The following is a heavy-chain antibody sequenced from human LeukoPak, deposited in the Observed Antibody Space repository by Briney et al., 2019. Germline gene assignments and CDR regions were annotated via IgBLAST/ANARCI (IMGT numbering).Heavy chain of an antibody. CDR3: ARDKFFYAYYFDY. D-gene: IGHD2/OR15-2a*01. J-gene: IGHJ4*02. CDR1: GGSINSYY. CDR2: IYSSGNT. V-gene: IGHV4-4*07. Sequence: SETLSLICTVSGGSINSYYWSWIRQPAGKGLEWIGRIYSSGNTNYNPSLKSRVTMSVDTSRNQFSLKLSSVTAADTAVYYCARDKFFYAYYFDYWGQGTLVTVSS.